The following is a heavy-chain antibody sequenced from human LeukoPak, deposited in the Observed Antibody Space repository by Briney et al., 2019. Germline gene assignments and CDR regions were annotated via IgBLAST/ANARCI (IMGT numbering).Heavy chain of an antibody. CDR2: ISGSGGST. V-gene: IGHV3-23*01. CDR1: GFTFSSYA. J-gene: IGHJ4*02. Sequence: GGSLRLSCAASGFTFSSYAMSWVRQAPGKGLEWVSAISGSGGSTYYADSVKGRFTISRDNSKNTLYLQMNSLRAEDTAVYYCARGPMVRGVIIGYFDYWGQGTLVTVSS. CDR3: ARGPMVRGVIIGYFDY. D-gene: IGHD3-10*01.